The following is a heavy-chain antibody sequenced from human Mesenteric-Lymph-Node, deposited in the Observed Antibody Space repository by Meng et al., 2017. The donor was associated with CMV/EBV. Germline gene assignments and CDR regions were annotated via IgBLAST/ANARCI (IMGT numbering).Heavy chain of an antibody. Sequence: GESLKISCAASGFTFSSYSMNWVRQAPGKGLEWVSTISDSGDSTNYADSVKGRFTISRDNLKNTLYLQMSSLRAEDTAVYYCARVGGSSWLPDYWGQGTLVTVSS. CDR3: ARVGGSSWLPDY. CDR2: ISDSGDST. CDR1: GFTFSSYS. D-gene: IGHD6-13*01. J-gene: IGHJ4*02. V-gene: IGHV3-23*01.